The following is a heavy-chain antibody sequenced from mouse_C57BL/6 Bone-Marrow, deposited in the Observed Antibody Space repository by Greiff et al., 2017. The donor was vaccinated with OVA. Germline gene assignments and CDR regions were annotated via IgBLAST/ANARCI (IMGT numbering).Heavy chain of an antibody. CDR1: GFTFSDYY. CDR2: ISNGGGST. D-gene: IGHD2-3*01. CDR3: ARHGGWSLYAMDY. J-gene: IGHJ4*01. Sequence: EVKLVESGGGLVQPGGSLKLSCAASGFTFSDYYMYWVRQTPEKRLEWVAYISNGGGSTYYPDTVKGRFTISRDNAKNTLYLQMSRLKSEDTAMYYCARHGGWSLYAMDYWGQGTSVTVSS. V-gene: IGHV5-12*01.